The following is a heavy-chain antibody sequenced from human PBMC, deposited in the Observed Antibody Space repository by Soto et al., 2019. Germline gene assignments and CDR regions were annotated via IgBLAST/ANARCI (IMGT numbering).Heavy chain of an antibody. D-gene: IGHD2-2*01. CDR3: ARDGVGLSTSCLGCFDY. J-gene: IGHJ4*02. CDR2: INPSGGST. V-gene: IGHV1-46*01. Sequence: QVQLVQSGAEVKKPGASVKVSCKASGYTFTSYYMHWVRQAPGQGLEWMGIINPSGGSTSYAQKFQGRVTMTRDTSTSTVYMELSSLRSEDTAVYYCARDGVGLSTSCLGCFDYWGQGTLVTVSS. CDR1: GYTFTSYY.